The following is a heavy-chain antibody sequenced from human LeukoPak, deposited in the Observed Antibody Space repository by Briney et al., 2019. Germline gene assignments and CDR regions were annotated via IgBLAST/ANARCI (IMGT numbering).Heavy chain of an antibody. J-gene: IGHJ4*02. CDR2: IRYDGSNK. CDR1: GFTFTIYG. Sequence: GGSLRLSCAASGFTFTIYGMHWVRQAPGKGLEWVAFIRYDGSNKYYADSVKGRFTFSRDNSKNTLYLQMNSLRAEDTAVYYCAKTLYSSSSGGADYWGQGTLVTVSS. V-gene: IGHV3-30*02. D-gene: IGHD6-6*01. CDR3: AKTLYSSSSGGADY.